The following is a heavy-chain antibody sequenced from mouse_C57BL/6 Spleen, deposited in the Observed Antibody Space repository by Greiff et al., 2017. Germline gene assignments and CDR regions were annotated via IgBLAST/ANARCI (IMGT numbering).Heavy chain of an antibody. CDR3: ARKTSSYYSNYGVYFDY. CDR1: GYTFTSYW. Sequence: QVQLQQPGAELVMPGASVKLSCKASGYTFTSYWMHWVKQRPGQGLEWIGEIDPSDSYTNYNQKFKGKSTLTVDKSSSTAYMQLSSLTSEDSAVYYCARKTSSYYSNYGVYFDYWGQGTILTVSS. D-gene: IGHD2-5*01. V-gene: IGHV1-69*01. CDR2: IDPSDSYT. J-gene: IGHJ2*01.